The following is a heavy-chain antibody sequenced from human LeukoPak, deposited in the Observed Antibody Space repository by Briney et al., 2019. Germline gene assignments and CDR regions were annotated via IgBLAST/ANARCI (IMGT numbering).Heavy chain of an antibody. V-gene: IGHV1-24*01. J-gene: IGHJ4*02. CDR2: VYAEDGET. Sequence: ASVKVSCKVSRYTLTELSMQCVRQAPGEGREWVGGVYAEDGETIYAQKIQSRVTMTENTSTDTAYMELRSLRSEDTAVYYCATNDLLAVTGGEFDYWGQGTLVTVSS. CDR1: RYTLTELS. CDR3: ATNDLLAVTGGEFDY. D-gene: IGHD4-11*01.